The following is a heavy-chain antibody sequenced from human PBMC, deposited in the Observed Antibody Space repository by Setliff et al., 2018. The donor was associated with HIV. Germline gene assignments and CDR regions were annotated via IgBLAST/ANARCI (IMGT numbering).Heavy chain of an antibody. D-gene: IGHD3-3*01. CDR3: ARATYTALFGVLMGGGLQY. CDR1: GGSTNNYY. CDR2: VSNGGDT. Sequence: LSLTCAVSGGSTNNYYLTWIRQPPGKGLEWIGSVSNGGDTNYNPSLKSRVSLSLDTSKTQFSLKLTSVTAADTAVYYCARATYTALFGVLMGGGLQYWGPGTLVTVSS. V-gene: IGHV4-59*01. J-gene: IGHJ4*02.